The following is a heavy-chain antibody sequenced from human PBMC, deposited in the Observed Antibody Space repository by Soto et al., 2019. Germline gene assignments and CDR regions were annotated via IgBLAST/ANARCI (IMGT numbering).Heavy chain of an antibody. Sequence: EVQLVESGGGLVQPGGSLRLSCAASRFTFSNYWMSWVRQAPGKGLEWVANIKQDGSERYYVDSVRGRFTISRDNAKNSLFLQMHSLRAEDTAVYYCARDDLDYWGQGILVTVSS. V-gene: IGHV3-7*01. CDR1: RFTFSNYW. CDR3: ARDDLDY. CDR2: IKQDGSER. J-gene: IGHJ4*02.